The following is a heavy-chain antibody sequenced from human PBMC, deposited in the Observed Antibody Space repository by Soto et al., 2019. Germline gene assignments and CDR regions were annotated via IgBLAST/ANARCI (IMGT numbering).Heavy chain of an antibody. CDR1: GGTSTRYA. CDR2: IVPMFGAT. V-gene: IGHV1-69*06. D-gene: IGHD3-3*01. Sequence: QVQLAQSGAEVRQPGSSVKVSCKAAGGTSTRYAINWVRQAPGQGLEWMGGIVPMFGATKYAQRFQGRVTITADKSTNIDYIAYMELTSLRSDDTAVYYCTRGSEYDFWSGYLWGQGTLVSVSS. CDR3: TRGSEYDFWSGYL. J-gene: IGHJ4*02.